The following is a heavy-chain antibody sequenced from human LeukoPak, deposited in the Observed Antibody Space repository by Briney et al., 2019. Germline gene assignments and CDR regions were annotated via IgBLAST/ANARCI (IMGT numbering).Heavy chain of an antibody. CDR3: ARPVVVSPMRAFDI. D-gene: IGHD2-2*01. Sequence: ASVKVSCKASGGTFSSYAISWVRQAPGQGLEWMGWINPNSGGTNYAQKFQGRVTMTRDTSISTAYMELSRLRSDDTAVYYCARPVVVSPMRAFDIWGQGTMVTVSS. CDR1: GGTFSSYA. J-gene: IGHJ3*02. V-gene: IGHV1-2*02. CDR2: INPNSGGT.